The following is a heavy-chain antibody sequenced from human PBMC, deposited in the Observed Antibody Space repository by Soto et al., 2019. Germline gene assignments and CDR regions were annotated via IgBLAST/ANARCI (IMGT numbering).Heavy chain of an antibody. CDR3: ARTVGGYSYALDY. V-gene: IGHV1-69*13. CDR1: GGTFSSYA. D-gene: IGHD5-18*01. CDR2: IIPIFGTA. Sequence: GASVKVSCKASGGTFSSYAISWVRQAPGQGLEWMGGIIPIFGTANYAQKFQGRVTITADESTSTAYMELSSLRSEDTAVYYCARTVGGYSYALDYWGQGTLVTAPQ. J-gene: IGHJ4*02.